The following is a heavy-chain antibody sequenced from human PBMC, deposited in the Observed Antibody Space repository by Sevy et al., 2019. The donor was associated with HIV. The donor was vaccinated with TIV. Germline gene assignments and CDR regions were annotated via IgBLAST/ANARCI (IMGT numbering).Heavy chain of an antibody. Sequence: GGSLRLSCAASGFTFSNYYMSWIRQAPGKGLEWVSYISSLSSYTNFADSVKGRFTIYRDNAKNSLYLKMKSLRAEDTAVYYCAGGSGRYNDAFDIWGQGTMVTVSS. CDR1: GFTFSNYY. CDR3: AGGSGRYNDAFDI. D-gene: IGHD1-26*01. J-gene: IGHJ3*02. V-gene: IGHV3-11*06. CDR2: ISSLSSYT.